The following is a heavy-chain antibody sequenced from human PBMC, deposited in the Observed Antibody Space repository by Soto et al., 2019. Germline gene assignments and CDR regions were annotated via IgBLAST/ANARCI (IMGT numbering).Heavy chain of an antibody. Sequence: SLRLSCAASGFTFSSSAMHWVRRAPGKGLEWVAVISYDGSNKYYADSVKGRFTISRDNSKNTLYLQMNSLRAEGTAVYYCASWYYDSSPIFDYWGQGTLVTVSS. CDR1: GFTFSSSA. CDR2: ISYDGSNK. CDR3: ASWYYDSSPIFDY. J-gene: IGHJ4*02. V-gene: IGHV3-30-3*01. D-gene: IGHD3-22*01.